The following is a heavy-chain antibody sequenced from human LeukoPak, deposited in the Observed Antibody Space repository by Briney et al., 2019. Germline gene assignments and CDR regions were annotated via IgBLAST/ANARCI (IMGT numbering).Heavy chain of an antibody. D-gene: IGHD1-1*01. CDR1: HGSIVTHSYF. J-gene: IGHJ2*01. CDR3: VLGVSNEWYFDL. Sequence: PSETLSLTCSVSHGSIVTHSYFWGWIRQPPGKGLEFVASVQYGGFGYKSPSLRSRVAVSIDTSKNQLSLRLDSVTGADTAVYDWVLGVSNEWYFDLWGSGTLVSISS. CDR2: VQYGGFG. V-gene: IGHV4-39*03.